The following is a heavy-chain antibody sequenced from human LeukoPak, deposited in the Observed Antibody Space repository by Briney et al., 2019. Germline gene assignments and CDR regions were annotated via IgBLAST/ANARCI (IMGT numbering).Heavy chain of an antibody. CDR3: AKDEAGTFFDY. CDR1: GLTFSSYA. Sequence: GGSLRLSCAASGLTFSSYAMSWVRQAPGKGLEWVSAISGSGGSTYYADSVKGRFTISRDNSKNTLYLQMNSLRAEDTAVFYCAKDEAGTFFDYWGQGTLVTVSS. CDR2: ISGSGGST. D-gene: IGHD1-1*01. V-gene: IGHV3-23*01. J-gene: IGHJ4*02.